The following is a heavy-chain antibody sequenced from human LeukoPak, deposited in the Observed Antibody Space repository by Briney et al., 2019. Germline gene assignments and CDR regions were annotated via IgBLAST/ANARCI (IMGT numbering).Heavy chain of an antibody. Sequence: GGSLRLSCAASGFTFSDYYMSWVRQAPGKGLEWVSVIYSGGSTYYADSVKGRFTISRDNSKNTLYLQMNSLRAEDTAVYYCAREGGLYYYDSSGYYLSWGQGTMVTVSS. CDR1: GFTFSDYY. D-gene: IGHD3-22*01. CDR3: AREGGLYYYDSSGYYLS. V-gene: IGHV3-53*01. J-gene: IGHJ3*01. CDR2: IYSGGST.